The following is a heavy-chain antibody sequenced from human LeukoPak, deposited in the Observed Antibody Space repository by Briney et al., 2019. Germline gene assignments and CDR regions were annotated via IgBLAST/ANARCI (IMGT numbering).Heavy chain of an antibody. D-gene: IGHD6-13*01. Sequence: SETLSLTCTVSGGSISSSSYYWGWIRQPPGKGLEWIGYIYYTGSANYNPSLKSRVSISVDTSKNQFSLELSSVNAADTAVYYCARAAAAAFEIWGHGTMVTVSS. CDR1: GGSISSSSYY. CDR3: ARAAAAAFEI. CDR2: IYYTGSA. V-gene: IGHV4-61*05. J-gene: IGHJ3*02.